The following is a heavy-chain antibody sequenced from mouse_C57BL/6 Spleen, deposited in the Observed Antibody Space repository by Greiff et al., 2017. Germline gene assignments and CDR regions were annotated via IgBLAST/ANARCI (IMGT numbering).Heavy chain of an antibody. CDR2: IYPGDGDT. D-gene: IGHD1-1*02. Sequence: VQLQESGPELVKPGASVKISCKASGYAFCSSWMNWVKQRPGKGLEWIGRIYPGDGDTNYNGKFKGKATLTADKSSSTAYMQLSSLTSEDSAVYFCASMEYFDVWGTGTTVTVSS. CDR1: GYAFCSSW. V-gene: IGHV1-82*01. J-gene: IGHJ1*03. CDR3: ASMEYFDV.